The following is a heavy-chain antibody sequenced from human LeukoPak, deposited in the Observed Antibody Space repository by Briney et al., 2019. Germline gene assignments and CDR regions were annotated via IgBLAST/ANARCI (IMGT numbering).Heavy chain of an antibody. CDR1: GFPFSTQS. CDR3: ARDYGYSSSFDY. CDR2: ISSGSSTI. V-gene: IGHV3-48*02. Sequence: GGSLRLSCVASGFPFSTQSMNWVRQAPGKGLEWVSYISSGSSTIHYADSVKGRFTISRDNAKNSMYLQMNSLRDEDTAVYYCARDYGYSSSFDYWGQGTLVTVSS. D-gene: IGHD6-13*01. J-gene: IGHJ4*02.